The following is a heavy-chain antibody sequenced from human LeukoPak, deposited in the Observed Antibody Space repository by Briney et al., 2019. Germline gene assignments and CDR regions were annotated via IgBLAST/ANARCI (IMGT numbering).Heavy chain of an antibody. Sequence: PGGSLRLYCAASGFTFSSYWMHWVRQAPGKGLVWVSRINSDGSSTSYADSVKGRFTISRDNAKNTLYLQMNSLRAEDTAVYYCARAEGIAVAGNYYYGMDVWGKGTTVTVSS. CDR1: GFTFSSYW. CDR2: INSDGSST. J-gene: IGHJ6*04. CDR3: ARAEGIAVAGNYYYGMDV. D-gene: IGHD6-19*01. V-gene: IGHV3-74*01.